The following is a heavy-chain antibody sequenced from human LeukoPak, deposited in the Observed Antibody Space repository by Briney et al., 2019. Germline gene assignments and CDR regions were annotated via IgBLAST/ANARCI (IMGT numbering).Heavy chain of an antibody. CDR3: ARRSSWYGVIDY. J-gene: IGHJ4*02. Sequence: TSETLSLTCAVSGGSISNYYWSWIRQPPGQALEWIGYIYYSGSTNYNPSLKSRVTISVDTSKNQFSLKLSSVTAADTAVYYCARRSSWYGVIDYWGQGTLVTVSS. CDR2: IYYSGST. CDR1: GGSISNYY. D-gene: IGHD6-13*01. V-gene: IGHV4-59*08.